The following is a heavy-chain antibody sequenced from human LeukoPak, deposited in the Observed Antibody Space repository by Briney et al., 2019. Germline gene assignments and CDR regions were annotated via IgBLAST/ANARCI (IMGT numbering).Heavy chain of an antibody. Sequence: GGSLRLSCAASGFTFSSYAMSWVRQAPGRGLEWVSAISGSGGSTYYADSVKGRFTISRDNSKNTLYLQMNSLRAEDTAVYYCAKVRGRTTVVKWERYFDYWGQGTLVTVSS. CDR1: GFTFSSYA. J-gene: IGHJ4*02. CDR2: ISGSGGST. D-gene: IGHD4-23*01. V-gene: IGHV3-23*01. CDR3: AKVRGRTTVVKWERYFDY.